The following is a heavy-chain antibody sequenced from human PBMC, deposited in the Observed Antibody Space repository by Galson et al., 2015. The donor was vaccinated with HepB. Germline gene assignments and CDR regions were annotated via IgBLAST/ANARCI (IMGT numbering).Heavy chain of an antibody. J-gene: IGHJ4*02. D-gene: IGHD6-13*01. CDR1: GFIFGSYA. CDR3: TKNSLGYSSSWFDY. Sequence: SLRLSCAASGFIFGSYAMSWVRQAPGKGLEWVSSISGTGSRTEYADSMKGRFTISRDNSRKTLYLQMNSLRAEDTAVYYCTKNSLGYSSSWFDYWGQGTLVTVSS. V-gene: IGHV3-23*01. CDR2: ISGTGSRT.